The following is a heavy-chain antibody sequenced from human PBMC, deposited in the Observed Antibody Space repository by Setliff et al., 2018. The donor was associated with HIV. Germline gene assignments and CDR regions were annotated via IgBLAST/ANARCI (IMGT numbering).Heavy chain of an antibody. CDR3: ARGGALSGFFFPNWLDP. CDR2: INPNTGGT. D-gene: IGHD6-19*01. Sequence: ASVKVSCKASGYPFLNYGITWVRQAPGQGLEWMAWINPNTGGTQYAQKFQGRITMTRDTSINTVYMDLSRLTSDDTGIYYCARGGALSGFFFPNWLDPWGQGTLVTVSS. CDR1: GYPFLNYG. V-gene: IGHV1-2*02. J-gene: IGHJ5*02.